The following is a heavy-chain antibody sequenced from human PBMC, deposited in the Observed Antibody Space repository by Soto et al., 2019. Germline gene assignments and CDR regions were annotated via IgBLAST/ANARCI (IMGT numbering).Heavy chain of an antibody. D-gene: IGHD3-9*01. CDR3: ARVRGARLVPYYFDY. CDR1: GYSISSGSY. Sequence: SATQSLTCTVSGYSISSGSYWGWIRHPPWKGLEWIAYIYHSGTTFYNPSLKSRVTISVDTSKNQFSLKLSSVTAADTAVYYCARVRGARLVPYYFDYWGQGTLVTVSS. V-gene: IGHV4-38-2*02. CDR2: IYHSGTT. J-gene: IGHJ4*02.